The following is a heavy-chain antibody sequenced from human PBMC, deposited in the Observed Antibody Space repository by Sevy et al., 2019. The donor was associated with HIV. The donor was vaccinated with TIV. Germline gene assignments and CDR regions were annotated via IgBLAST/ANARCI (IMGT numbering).Heavy chain of an antibody. CDR3: TRGLATADTPEYYFDY. CDR1: GFTFDDYA. D-gene: IGHD5-12*01. CDR2: ITRNSYEAYGGTT. J-gene: IGHJ4*02. Sequence: GGSLRLSCTASGFTFDDYAMSWFRQAPGKGLEWVAFITRNSYEAYGGTTEYAPSVKGRFTISRDDSKSIAYLQMNSLKTEDTAVYYCTRGLATADTPEYYFDYWGQGTLVTVSS. V-gene: IGHV3-49*03.